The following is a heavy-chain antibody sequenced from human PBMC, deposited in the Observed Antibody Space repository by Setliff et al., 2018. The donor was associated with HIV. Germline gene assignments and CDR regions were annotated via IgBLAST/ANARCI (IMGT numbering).Heavy chain of an antibody. Sequence: SETLSLTCTVSGGSISSGTYYWSWIRQHPGKGLEWIGYIYYSGSTYYNPSLKSRVTISVDTSRNQFSLKLSSVTAADTAVYYCARGGSRGSWYWDYWGQGTLVTVSS. CDR1: GGSISSGTYY. CDR3: ARGGSRGSWYWDY. CDR2: IYYSGST. J-gene: IGHJ4*02. D-gene: IGHD6-13*01. V-gene: IGHV4-31*02.